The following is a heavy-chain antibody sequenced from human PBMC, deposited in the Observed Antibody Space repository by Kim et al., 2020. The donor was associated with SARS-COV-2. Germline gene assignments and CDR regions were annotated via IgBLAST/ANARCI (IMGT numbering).Heavy chain of an antibody. D-gene: IGHD1-26*01. Sequence: TYYAGPVEGRLTIDRHNTKNALYLQMNSLRAEDTAVYYCARDLTGSRHSRWGQGTLVTVSS. V-gene: IGHV3-53*04. CDR3: ARDLTGSRHSR. CDR2: T. J-gene: IGHJ4*02.